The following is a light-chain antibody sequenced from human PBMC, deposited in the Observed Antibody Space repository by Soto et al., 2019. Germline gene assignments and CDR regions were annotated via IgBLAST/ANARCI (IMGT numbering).Light chain of an antibody. CDR2: AAS. CDR1: QGISSY. J-gene: IGKJ5*01. CDR3: QQLNSYPIT. V-gene: IGKV1-9*01. Sequence: IQLTPSPSSLSASVCDRVTITCLASQGISSYLAWYQQKPGKAPKLLIYAASTLQSGVPSRFSGSGSGTDFTLTISSLQPEDFATYYCQQLNSYPITVGQGTRLEIK.